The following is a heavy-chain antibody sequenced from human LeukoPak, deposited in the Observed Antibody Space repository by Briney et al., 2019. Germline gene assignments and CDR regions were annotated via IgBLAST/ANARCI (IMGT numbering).Heavy chain of an antibody. V-gene: IGHV1-69*13. J-gene: IGHJ6*04. CDR1: GGTFSSYA. Sequence: PVKVSCKASGGTFSSYAISWVRQAPGQGLEWMGGIIPIFGTANYAQKFQGRVTITADESTSTAYMELSSLRSEDTAVYYCARGRGLYCSSTSCYPLGYYYYGMDVWGKGTTVTVSS. D-gene: IGHD2-2*01. CDR2: IIPIFGTA. CDR3: ARGRGLYCSSTSCYPLGYYYYGMDV.